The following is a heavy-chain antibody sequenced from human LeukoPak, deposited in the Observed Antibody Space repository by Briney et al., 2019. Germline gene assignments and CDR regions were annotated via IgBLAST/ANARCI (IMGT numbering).Heavy chain of an antibody. Sequence: SETPSLTCKVSGGSIGSNGFYWGWIRQPPGKGLEWIGSIYYPESTHYNPSLESRVTISVDTSKYQVSLTLSSVTATDTAVYYCVRHVSSGWDYYNGLDVWGQGTTVTVSS. CDR1: GGSIGSNGFY. V-gene: IGHV4-39*01. J-gene: IGHJ6*02. CDR3: VRHVSSGWDYYNGLDV. D-gene: IGHD6-19*01. CDR2: IYYPEST.